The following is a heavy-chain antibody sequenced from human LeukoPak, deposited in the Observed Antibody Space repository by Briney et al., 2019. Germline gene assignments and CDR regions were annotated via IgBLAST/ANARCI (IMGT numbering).Heavy chain of an antibody. Sequence: SSETLSLTCTVSGGSVNSGGYYWTWIRQHPGKGLEWIGYIDDSGSTFSNPTLKSRVTISVDTSKNQFSLKLRSVTAADTAVYYCAREGDYYDSSGYSWGHGSLVVVSS. V-gene: IGHV4-31*03. J-gene: IGHJ5*01. CDR1: GGSVNSGGYY. CDR3: AREGDYYDSSGYS. CDR2: IDDSGST. D-gene: IGHD3-22*01.